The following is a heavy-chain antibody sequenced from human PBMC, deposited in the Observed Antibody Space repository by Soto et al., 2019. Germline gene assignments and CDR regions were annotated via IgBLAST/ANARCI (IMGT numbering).Heavy chain of an antibody. D-gene: IGHD3-9*01. CDR2: IWYDGSNK. CDR3: ARVQVGDILTGYLQYGMDV. Sequence: QVQLVESGGGVVQPGRFLRLSCAASGFTFSSYGMHWVRQAPGKGLEWVAVIWYDGSNKYYADSVKGRFTISRDNSKNTLYLQMNSLRAEDTAVYYCARVQVGDILTGYLQYGMDVWGQGTTVTVSS. J-gene: IGHJ6*02. V-gene: IGHV3-33*01. CDR1: GFTFSSYG.